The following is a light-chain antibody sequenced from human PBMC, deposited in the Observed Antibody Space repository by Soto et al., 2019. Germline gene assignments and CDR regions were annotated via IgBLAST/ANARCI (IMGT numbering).Light chain of an antibody. V-gene: IGKV1-5*01. CDR3: QQFAISTT. J-gene: IGKJ1*01. CDR2: DAS. CDR1: QSISSW. Sequence: DIQMTQSPSTLSASVGDRVTITCRASQSISSWLAWYQQKPGKAPKLLIYDASSLESGVPSRFSGSGSGTEFTLTINNLQPDDLATYYCQQFAISTTFGQGTKVDIK.